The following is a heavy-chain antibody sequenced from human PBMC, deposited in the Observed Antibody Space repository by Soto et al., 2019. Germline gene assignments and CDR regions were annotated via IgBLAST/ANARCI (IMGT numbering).Heavy chain of an antibody. V-gene: IGHV1-69*01. CDR3: AKKNPHGDSNKAWLGP. J-gene: IGHJ5*02. Sequence: QVQLLQSGAELREPGSSVRISCTPSGGTFVSSAFAWVRQAPGGKLEWMGGIIPILRSTKYAEKFLGRLTIRADDSSRTAYLELSSLTFDDTAVYFCAKKNPHGDSNKAWLGPWGPGTLVTVST. CDR1: GGTFVSSA. D-gene: IGHD2-8*01. CDR2: IIPILRST.